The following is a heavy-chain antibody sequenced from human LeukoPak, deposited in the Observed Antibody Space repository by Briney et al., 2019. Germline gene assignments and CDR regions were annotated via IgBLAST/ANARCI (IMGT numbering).Heavy chain of an antibody. D-gene: IGHD3-22*01. CDR1: GGAISSYY. J-gene: IGHJ6*02. CDR2: IYTSGSS. Sequence: SETLSLTCTVSGGAISSYYWSWIRQPAGKGLEWIGRIYTSGSSNYNPSLKSRVTMSVDTSKNQFSLKLSSVTAADTAVYYCARATYYDSSGYYRRYYYGMDVWGQGTTVTVSS. CDR3: ARATYYDSSGYYRRYYYGMDV. V-gene: IGHV4-4*07.